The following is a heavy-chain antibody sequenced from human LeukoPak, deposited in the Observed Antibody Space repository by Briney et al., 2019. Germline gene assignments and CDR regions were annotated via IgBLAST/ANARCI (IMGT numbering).Heavy chain of an antibody. V-gene: IGHV3-15*01. J-gene: IGHJ4*02. Sequence: GGSLRLSCAASGFTFSNAWMNWVRQAPGKGPEWVGRIKSKTDGGTTDYAAPAKGRFTISRDDSKHTLYLQVNTLKTEDTAVYYCTTGNWGSFSYWGQGTLVTVSS. CDR2: IKSKTDGGTT. D-gene: IGHD7-27*01. CDR1: GFTFSNAW. CDR3: TTGNWGSFSY.